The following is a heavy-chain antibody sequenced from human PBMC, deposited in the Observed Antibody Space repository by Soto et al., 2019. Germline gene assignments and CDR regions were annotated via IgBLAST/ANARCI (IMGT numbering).Heavy chain of an antibody. Sequence: EVQLVESGGGLVKPGGSLRLSCAASGFTFSSYSMNWVRQAPGKGLEWVSSISSSSSYIYYADSVKGRFTISRDNAKNSLYLQMDSLRAEDTAVYYCARDDIDYYDSSGYYGYWGQGTLVTVSS. D-gene: IGHD3-22*01. J-gene: IGHJ4*02. CDR2: ISSSSSYI. CDR1: GFTFSSYS. CDR3: ARDDIDYYDSSGYYGY. V-gene: IGHV3-21*01.